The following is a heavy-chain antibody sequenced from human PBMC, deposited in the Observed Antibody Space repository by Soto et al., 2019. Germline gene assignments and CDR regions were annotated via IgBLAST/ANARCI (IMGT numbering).Heavy chain of an antibody. CDR3: AKGSSSWYDY. J-gene: IGHJ4*02. D-gene: IGHD6-13*01. CDR1: GITFGSRA. V-gene: IGHV3-23*01. CDR2: ISGSGGST. Sequence: EVQLLESGGDLVQPGGSLRLSCVASGITFGSRAMSWVRQAPGKGLEWVSAISGSGGSTYYADSVKGRFTISRDNSKNTLYLQMNSLRAEDTAVYYCAKGSSSWYDYWGQGTLVTVSS.